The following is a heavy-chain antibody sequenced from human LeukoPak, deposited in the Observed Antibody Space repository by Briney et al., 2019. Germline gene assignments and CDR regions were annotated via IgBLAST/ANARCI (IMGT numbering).Heavy chain of an antibody. D-gene: IGHD2-2*01. CDR3: SAIVIVPDASAYYHYMDV. Sequence: GGSLKLSCAASGFTFSGSVMHWVRQASGKGLEWVGRIRTKANSYATAYAASLKGRFTISRDDSKNTAYLQMHSLKTEDTAVYFCSAIVIVPDASAYYHYMDVWGKGTTVTVSS. J-gene: IGHJ6*03. V-gene: IGHV3-73*01. CDR1: GFTFSGSV. CDR2: IRTKANSYAT.